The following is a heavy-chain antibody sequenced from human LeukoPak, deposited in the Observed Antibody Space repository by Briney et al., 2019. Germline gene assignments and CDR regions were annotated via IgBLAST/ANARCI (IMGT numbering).Heavy chain of an antibody. Sequence: PGESLKISCKGSGYSFTSYWIGWVRPMPGKGLEWMGIIYPGDSDTRYSPSFQGQVTISADKSISTAYLQWSSLKASDTAMYYCARHPLIAAAGTGWFDPWGQGTLVTVSS. CDR1: GYSFTSYW. CDR2: IYPGDSDT. J-gene: IGHJ5*02. V-gene: IGHV5-51*01. D-gene: IGHD6-13*01. CDR3: ARHPLIAAAGTGWFDP.